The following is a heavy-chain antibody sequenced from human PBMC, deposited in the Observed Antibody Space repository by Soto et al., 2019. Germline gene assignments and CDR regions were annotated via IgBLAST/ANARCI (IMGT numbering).Heavy chain of an antibody. V-gene: IGHV5-51*01. D-gene: IGHD2-21*02. CDR1: GYSFTSYW. J-gene: IGHJ6*02. CDR2: IYPGDSDT. Sequence: GESLKISCKGSGYSFTSYWIGWVRQMPGKGLEWMGIIYPGDSDTRYSPSFQGQVTISADKSISTAYLQWSSLKASDTAMYYCARLGVYCGCDCYYDYYGMDVFGQYTTVPVS. CDR3: ARLGVYCGCDCYYDYYGMDV.